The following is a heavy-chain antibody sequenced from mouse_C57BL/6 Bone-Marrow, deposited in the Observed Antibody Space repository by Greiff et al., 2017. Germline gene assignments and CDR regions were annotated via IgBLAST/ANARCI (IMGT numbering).Heavy chain of an antibody. V-gene: IGHV1-54*01. J-gene: IGHJ3*01. Sequence: QVQLQQSGAELVRPGTSVKVSCKASGYAFTNYLIEWVKQRPGQGLEWIGVINPGSGGTNYNEKFKGKATLTADKSSSTAYMQLSSLTSEDSAVYFCARSGFAYWGQGTLVTVSA. CDR1: GYAFTNYL. CDR3: ARSGFAY. CDR2: INPGSGGT.